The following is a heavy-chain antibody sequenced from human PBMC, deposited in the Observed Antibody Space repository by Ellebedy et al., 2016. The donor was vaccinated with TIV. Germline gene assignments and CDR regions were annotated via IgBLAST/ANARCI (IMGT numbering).Heavy chain of an antibody. J-gene: IGHJ4*02. Sequence: GESLKISCAASGFTFSSYAMHWVRQAPGKGLEWVTLIWHDGSQKYYADSVEGRFTISRDNSKNTLFLQMSSLRVEDTAVYYCARGMTGVTTSYYFDYWGRGTLVTVSS. V-gene: IGHV3-33*01. CDR2: IWHDGSQK. CDR1: GFTFSSYA. D-gene: IGHD4-17*01. CDR3: ARGMTGVTTSYYFDY.